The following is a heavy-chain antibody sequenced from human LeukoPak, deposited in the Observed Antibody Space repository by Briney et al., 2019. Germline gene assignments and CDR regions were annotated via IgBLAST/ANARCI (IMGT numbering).Heavy chain of an antibody. CDR2: IKQDGSEK. Sequence: GGSLRLSCAASGFTFSSYWMSWVRQAPGKGLEWVANIKQDGSEKYYVDSVKGRFTISRDNAKNSLYLQMNSLRAEDTAVYYCERVAAPGSYYFDYWGQGTLVTVSS. CDR3: ERVAAPGSYYFDY. D-gene: IGHD2-15*01. CDR1: GFTFSSYW. J-gene: IGHJ4*02. V-gene: IGHV3-7*01.